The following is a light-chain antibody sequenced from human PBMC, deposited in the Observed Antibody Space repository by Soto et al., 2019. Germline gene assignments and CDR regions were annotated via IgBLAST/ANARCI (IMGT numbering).Light chain of an antibody. V-gene: IGKV3-20*01. CDR2: GAS. CDR3: QQYGSSPWT. J-gene: IGKJ1*01. CDR1: QSVSSSW. Sequence: DIVMTQSPDSLAVSPGERATLSCRASQSVSSSWLAWYQQKPGQAPRLLIYGASSRATGIPDRVSGSGSGTDFTLTISRLEPEDFAVYYCQQYGSSPWTFGQGTKVDIK.